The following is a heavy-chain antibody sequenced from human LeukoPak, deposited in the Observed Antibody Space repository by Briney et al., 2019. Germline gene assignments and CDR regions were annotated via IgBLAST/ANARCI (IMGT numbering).Heavy chain of an antibody. CDR1: GGSIRRSDFH. D-gene: IGHD3-3*01. CDR3: ASRDDFWNGYYFDF. J-gene: IGHJ4*02. V-gene: IGHV4-39*01. Sequence: SETLSLTCTVSGGSIRRSDFHWGWVRQPPGKGLEWIGIISHSGSTFYNPSLKSRVTISVDASTNQFSLKVRSVTAADTALYYCASRDDFWNGYYFDFWGQRVLVTVSS. CDR2: ISHSGST.